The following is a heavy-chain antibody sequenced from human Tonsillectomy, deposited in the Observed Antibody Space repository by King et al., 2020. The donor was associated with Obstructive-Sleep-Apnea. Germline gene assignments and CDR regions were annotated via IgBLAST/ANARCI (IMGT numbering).Heavy chain of an antibody. CDR1: GYTFTTYY. D-gene: IGHD5-18*01. CDR2: INPSGGST. CDR3: AGGGYTYAREYFYYYGLDV. J-gene: IGHJ6*02. Sequence: VQLVESGAEVKRPGASVKVSCKASGYTFTTYYMHWVRQAPGQGLEWMGIINPSGGSTNYAQKFQDRVAMTKDTSTSTVYMELSSLRSDDTAVYYCAGGGYTYAREYFYYYGLDVWDQGTTVTVSS. V-gene: IGHV1-46*01.